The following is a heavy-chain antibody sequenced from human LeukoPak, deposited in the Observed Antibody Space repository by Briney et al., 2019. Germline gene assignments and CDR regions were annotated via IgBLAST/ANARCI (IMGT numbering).Heavy chain of an antibody. CDR3: ARESTSGGGFDI. Sequence: SETLSLTCTVSGGSISSSSYYWGWIRQPAGKGLEWVGRIYISGDINYNPSLKSRVTISLDTSKNHFSLRLSSVTAADTAVYYCARESTSGGGFDIWGQGTKVTVSS. J-gene: IGHJ3*02. D-gene: IGHD2-15*01. CDR2: IYISGDI. CDR1: GGSISSSSYY. V-gene: IGHV4-61*02.